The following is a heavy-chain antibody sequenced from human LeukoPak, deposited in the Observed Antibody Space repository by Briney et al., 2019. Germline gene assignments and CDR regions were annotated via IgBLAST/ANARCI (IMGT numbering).Heavy chain of an antibody. CDR1: GYTFTSYW. CDR3: ARLNYDLLTGYPSPLDY. J-gene: IGHJ4*02. CDR2: FYPDDSDT. D-gene: IGHD3-9*01. Sequence: GESLKISCKGSGYTFTSYWIAWVRQMPGKGLEWMGIFYPDDSDTRYSPSFQGQVTISADKSISTAYLQWSSLKASDTAMYYCARLNYDLLTGYPSPLDYWGQGTLVTVSS. V-gene: IGHV5-51*01.